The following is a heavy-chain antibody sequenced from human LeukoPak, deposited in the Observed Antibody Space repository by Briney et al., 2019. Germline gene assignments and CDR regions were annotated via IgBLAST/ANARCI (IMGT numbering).Heavy chain of an antibody. J-gene: IGHJ4*02. CDR2: INHSGST. CDR1: GGSFSGYY. D-gene: IGHD6-13*01. Sequence: PSETLSLTCAVYGGSFSGYYWSWIRQPPGKGLEWIGEINHSGSTNYNPSLESRVTISVDTSKNQFSLKLSSVTAADTAVYYCARGEYSSSWYTNYWGQGTLVTVSS. CDR3: ARGEYSSSWYTNY. V-gene: IGHV4-34*01.